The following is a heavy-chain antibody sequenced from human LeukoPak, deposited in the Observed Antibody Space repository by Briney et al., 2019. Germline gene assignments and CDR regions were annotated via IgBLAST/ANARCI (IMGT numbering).Heavy chain of an antibody. Sequence: ASVKVSCKASEYTFTNYDISWVRQATGQGLEWMGWMNPNSGNTGYAQKFQGRVTMTRDTSISTAYMELSSLRFEDTAVYYCARNRYGDYGDWFDPWGQGTLVTVSS. CDR1: EYTFTNYD. V-gene: IGHV1-8*01. D-gene: IGHD4-17*01. CDR3: ARNRYGDYGDWFDP. J-gene: IGHJ5*02. CDR2: MNPNSGNT.